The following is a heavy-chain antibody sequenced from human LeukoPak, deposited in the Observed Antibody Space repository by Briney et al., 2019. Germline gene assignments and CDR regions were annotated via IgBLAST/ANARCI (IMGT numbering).Heavy chain of an antibody. D-gene: IGHD1-26*01. CDR1: GFTFSSYS. J-gene: IGHJ4*02. CDR2: ISSSSSYI. CDR3: ARGPDSGPTPVGANDY. V-gene: IGHV3-21*05. Sequence: GGSLRLSCAASGFTFSSYSMNWVRQAPGKGLEWVSYISSSSSYIYYADSVKGRFTISRDNAKNSLYLQMNSLRAEDTAVYYCARGPDSGPTPVGANDYWGQGTLVTVSS.